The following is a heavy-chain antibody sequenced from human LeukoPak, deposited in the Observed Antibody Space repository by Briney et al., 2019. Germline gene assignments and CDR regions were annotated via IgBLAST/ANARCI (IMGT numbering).Heavy chain of an antibody. D-gene: IGHD2-2*01. J-gene: IGHJ6*02. V-gene: IGHV1-2*02. Sequence: ASVTVSCKASGYIFTDHYMHWVRQAPGQGFEWMGWINPKSGATRYAPRFQGRVTLTRDTSINTAYMDVRRLRSDDTAVYYCATSTGWYQLLFLGSMDVWGQGTTVTVSS. CDR1: GYIFTDHY. CDR3: ATSTGWYQLLFLGSMDV. CDR2: INPKSGAT.